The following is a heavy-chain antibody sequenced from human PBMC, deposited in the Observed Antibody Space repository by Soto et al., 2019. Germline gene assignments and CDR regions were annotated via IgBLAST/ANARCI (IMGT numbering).Heavy chain of an antibody. Sequence: ASLKVSCKTSGYTFTSYGISCVRQTSGQGLELMGWIGAYNGNTNYAQKLQGRVTMTTDTSTSTAYMELRSLRSDDTAVYYCARAGGKTTIVVVPAAMEKYYYYYYMDVWGKGTTVTVSS. CDR2: IGAYNGNT. CDR3: ARAGGKTTIVVVPAAMEKYYYYYYMDV. J-gene: IGHJ6*03. V-gene: IGHV1-18*01. CDR1: GYTFTSYG. D-gene: IGHD2-2*01.